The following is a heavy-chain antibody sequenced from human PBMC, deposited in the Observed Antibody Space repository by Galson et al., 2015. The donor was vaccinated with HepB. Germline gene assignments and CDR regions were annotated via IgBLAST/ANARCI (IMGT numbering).Heavy chain of an antibody. CDR2: IRSKANSYAT. CDR3: TRLSGRLLAFDI. CDR1: GFTFSGSA. Sequence: SLRLSCAASGFTFSGSAMHWVRQASGKGLEWVGRIRSKANSYATAYAASVKGRFTISRDDSKNTAYLQMNSLKTEDTAVYYCTRLSGRLLAFDIWGQGTMVTVSS. J-gene: IGHJ3*02. D-gene: IGHD2-15*01. V-gene: IGHV3-73*01.